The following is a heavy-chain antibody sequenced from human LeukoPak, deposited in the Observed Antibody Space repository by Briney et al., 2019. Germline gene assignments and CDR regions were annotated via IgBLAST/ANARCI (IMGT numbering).Heavy chain of an antibody. Sequence: GGSLRLSCAASGFSISNYWMHWVRQTPGKGLVWVSRINTDASSIRYADSVRGRFTISRDNAKNTLYLQMNSLRVEDTAAYYCARDGYCSGGSCYGMDVWGQGTTVTVSS. CDR2: INTDASSI. V-gene: IGHV3-74*01. CDR3: ARDGYCSGGSCYGMDV. CDR1: GFSISNYW. J-gene: IGHJ6*02. D-gene: IGHD2-15*01.